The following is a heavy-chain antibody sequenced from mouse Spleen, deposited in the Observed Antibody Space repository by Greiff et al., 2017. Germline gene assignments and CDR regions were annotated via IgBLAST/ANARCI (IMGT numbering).Heavy chain of an antibody. D-gene: IGHD2-5*01. CDR2: IDPSDSYT. CDR3: ARGRASYYSNYEAWFAY. J-gene: IGHJ3*01. CDR1: GYTFTSYW. Sequence: QVQLQQPGAELVMPGASVKLSCKASGYTFTSYWMHWVKQRPGQGLEWIGEIDPSDSYTNYNQKFKGKATLTVDKSSSTAYMQLSSLTSEDSAVYYCARGRASYYSNYEAWFAYWGQGTLVTVSA. V-gene: IGHV1-69*01.